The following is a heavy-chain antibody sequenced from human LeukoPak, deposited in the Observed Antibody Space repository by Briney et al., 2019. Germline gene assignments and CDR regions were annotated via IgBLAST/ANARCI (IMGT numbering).Heavy chain of an antibody. Sequence: GGSLRLSCAASGFTFSSYAMNWVRQSPGKGLERVSAISGSGAGTYYADSVEGRFTISRDNSKNTLYLQMNSLRAEDTAVYYCAQVSGRGRGTPVTVSS. CDR1: GFTFSSYA. CDR2: ISGSGAGT. V-gene: IGHV3-23*01. J-gene: IGHJ4*02. CDR3: AQVSG.